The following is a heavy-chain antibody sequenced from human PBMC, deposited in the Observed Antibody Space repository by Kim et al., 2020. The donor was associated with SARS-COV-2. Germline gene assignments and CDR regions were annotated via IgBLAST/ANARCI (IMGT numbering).Heavy chain of an antibody. CDR3: ARSYLAYPDY. V-gene: IGHV1-46*01. CDR2: ST. D-gene: IGHD2-21*01. J-gene: IGHJ4*02. Sequence: STTYAQKFQGRVTMTRDTSTSTVYMELSSLRSEDTAVYYCARSYLAYPDYWGQGTLVTVSS.